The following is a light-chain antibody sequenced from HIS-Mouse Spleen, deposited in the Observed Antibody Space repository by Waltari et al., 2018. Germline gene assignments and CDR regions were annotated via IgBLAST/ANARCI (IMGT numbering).Light chain of an antibody. CDR1: SSAVGSDNL. Sequence: QSALTQPASVSGSPGQSITISCTGPSSAVGSDNLGSWYQQHPGKAPKLMIYEGSKRPSGVSNRFSGSKSGNTASLTISGLQAEDEADYYCCSYAGSSTWVFGGGTKLTVL. V-gene: IGLV2-23*01. CDR3: CSYAGSSTWV. CDR2: EGS. J-gene: IGLJ3*02.